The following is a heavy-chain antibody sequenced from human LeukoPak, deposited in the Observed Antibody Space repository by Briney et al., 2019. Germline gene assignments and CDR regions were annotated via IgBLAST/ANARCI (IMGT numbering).Heavy chain of an antibody. CDR3: ARERRNDILTGYILNNWFDP. CDR2: IIPIFCRA. V-gene: IGHV1-69*06. Sequence: PVKVSCKASGGTFSSYAISWGRRAPGQGVEWRGGIIPIFCRAKYAQKSEGRGTITADNSTSPAYIELSSLRSEDTAVYCCARERRNDILTGYILNNWFDPWGQGTLVTVSS. J-gene: IGHJ5*02. D-gene: IGHD3-9*01. CDR1: GGTFSSYA.